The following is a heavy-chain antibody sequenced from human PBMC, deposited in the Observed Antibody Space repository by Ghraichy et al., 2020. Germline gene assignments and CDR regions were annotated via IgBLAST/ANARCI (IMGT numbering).Heavy chain of an antibody. CDR2: INPSGGTT. Sequence: ASVKVSCTASGYTFTSYVIYWVRQAPGQGLEWMGVINPSGGTTDYAQKFQGRVTMTRNTSKSTVYMELSSLRSEDTALYYCARDRRPDSSGSWILDYGGQGALLSVSS. V-gene: IGHV1-46*03. D-gene: IGHD6-19*01. CDR1: GYTFTSYV. J-gene: IGHJ4*02. CDR3: ARDRRPDSSGSWILDY.